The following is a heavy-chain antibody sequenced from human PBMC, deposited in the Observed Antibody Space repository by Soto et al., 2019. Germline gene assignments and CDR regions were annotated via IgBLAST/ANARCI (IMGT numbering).Heavy chain of an antibody. Sequence: GGSLRLSCAASGFTFSSYAMSWVRQAPGKGLEWVSAISGSGGSTYYADSVKGRFTISRDNSKNTLYLQMNSLRAEDTAVYYCAKDRSAGFGEYSMGYYGMDVWGQGTTVTVSS. J-gene: IGHJ6*02. CDR3: AKDRSAGFGEYSMGYYGMDV. CDR1: GFTFSSYA. V-gene: IGHV3-23*01. D-gene: IGHD3-10*01. CDR2: ISGSGGST.